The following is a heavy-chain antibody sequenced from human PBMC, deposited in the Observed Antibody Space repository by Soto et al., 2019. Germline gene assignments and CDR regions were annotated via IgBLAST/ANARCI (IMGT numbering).Heavy chain of an antibody. V-gene: IGHV3-11*06. CDR1: GFTFSDYY. CDR2: ISSSSSYT. CDR3: ARDSLVASYYYYGMDV. Sequence: QVQLVESGGGLVKPGGSLRLSCAASGFTFSDYYMSWIRQAPGKGLEWVSYISSSSSYTNYADSVKGRFTISRDNAKNSLYLQMNSLGAEDTAVYYCARDSLVASYYYYGMDVWGQGTTVTVSS. D-gene: IGHD2-8*02. J-gene: IGHJ6*02.